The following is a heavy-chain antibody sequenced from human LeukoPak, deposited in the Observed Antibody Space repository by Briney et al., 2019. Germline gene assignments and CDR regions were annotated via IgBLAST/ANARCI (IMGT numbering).Heavy chain of an antibody. CDR3: ASDPSIAAHVDD. D-gene: IGHD6-6*01. J-gene: IGHJ4*02. V-gene: IGHV3-11*01. CDR1: GFTFSDYY. CDR2: ISNSVITT. Sequence: GGSLRLSCAASGFTFSDYYMSWIRQAPGKGLEWVSYISNSVITTYYANCVKGRFTNSRNNAKNSLNLQMNSLRAEDTAVYYCASDPSIAAHVDDWGQGALVTVSS.